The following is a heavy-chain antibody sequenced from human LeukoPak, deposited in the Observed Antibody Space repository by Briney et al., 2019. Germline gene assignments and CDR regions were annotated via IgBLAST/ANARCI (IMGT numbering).Heavy chain of an antibody. D-gene: IGHD2-2*01. J-gene: IGHJ6*02. CDR1: GYTFTSYG. Sequence: ASVKVSCTASGYTFTSYGISWVRQAPGQGLEWMGWISAYNGNTNYAQKLQGRVTMTTDTSTSTAYMELRSLRSDDTAVYYCARAPSDIVVVPAAKLSDYGMDVWGQGTTVTVSS. V-gene: IGHV1-18*01. CDR3: ARAPSDIVVVPAAKLSDYGMDV. CDR2: ISAYNGNT.